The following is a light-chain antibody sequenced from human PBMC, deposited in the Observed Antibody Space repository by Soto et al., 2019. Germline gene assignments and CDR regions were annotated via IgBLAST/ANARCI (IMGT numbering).Light chain of an antibody. CDR3: QQQSNWPSIT. J-gene: IGKJ5*01. CDR2: HAT. V-gene: IGKV3-11*01. CDR1: QSVSSH. Sequence: IVWTQSPATLSWIPGEQATLFRRASQSVSSHLAWYQQKPGQAPTLLIYHATSRAPGIPARFSGSGSGTDCTLTISSRQPQDFAGYCCQQQSNWPSITCGQGTLLE.